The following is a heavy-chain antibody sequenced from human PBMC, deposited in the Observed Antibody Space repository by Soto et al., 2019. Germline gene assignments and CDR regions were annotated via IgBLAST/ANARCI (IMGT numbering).Heavy chain of an antibody. CDR2: ISGSGFKK. CDR1: GFIFENFG. J-gene: IGHJ5*02. D-gene: IGHD1-26*01. CDR3: AKNQGVELVPLATVDWFDP. Sequence: GGSLRLSCAASGFIFENFGMSWVRQAPGKGLEWISSISGSGFKKDYADSVKGRFTISRDNSKSTVYLELNNLSAEDTAVYHCAKNQGVELVPLATVDWFDPWGQVSVVTVSS. V-gene: IGHV3-23*01.